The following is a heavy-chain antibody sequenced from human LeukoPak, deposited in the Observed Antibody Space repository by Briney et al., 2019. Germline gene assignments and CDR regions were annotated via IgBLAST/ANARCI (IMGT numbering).Heavy chain of an antibody. J-gene: IGHJ4*02. CDR1: GYTFTSYG. Sequence: ASVKVSCKASGYTFTSYGISWVRQAPGQGLEWMGWISAYNGNTNYAQKLQGRVTMTTDTSTSTAYMELRSLRSDDTAVYYCAEDPDPVYRGASVYFDYWGQGTLVTVSS. V-gene: IGHV1-18*01. CDR3: AEDPDPVYRGASVYFDY. D-gene: IGHD1-26*01. CDR2: ISAYNGNT.